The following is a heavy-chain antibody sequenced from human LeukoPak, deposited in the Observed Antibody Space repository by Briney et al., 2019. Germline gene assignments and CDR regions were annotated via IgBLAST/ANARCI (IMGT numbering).Heavy chain of an antibody. CDR2: INHSGST. V-gene: IGHV4-34*01. CDR3: ATYDSDQGRFDP. Sequence: SETLSLTCAVYGGSFSGYYWSWIRQPPGKGLEWIGEINHSGSTNYNPSLKSRVTISVDTSRNQFSLNLNSVTAADTAVYYCATYDSDQGRFDPWGQGTLVTVSS. J-gene: IGHJ5*02. D-gene: IGHD3-10*01. CDR1: GGSFSGYY.